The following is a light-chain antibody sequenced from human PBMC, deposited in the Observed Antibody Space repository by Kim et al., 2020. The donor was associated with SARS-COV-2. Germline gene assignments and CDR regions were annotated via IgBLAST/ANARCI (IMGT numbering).Light chain of an antibody. J-gene: IGKJ4*01. Sequence: DIQMTQSPSTLSASVGDRVTITCRASQSIRSWLAWYQQKPGKAPKLLIYEVSSLERGVPSRFSGSGSGTEFTLTISSLQPDDIATYYCQQYYTHPTFGEGTKVDIK. V-gene: IGKV1-5*03. CDR1: QSIRSW. CDR2: EVS. CDR3: QQYYTHPT.